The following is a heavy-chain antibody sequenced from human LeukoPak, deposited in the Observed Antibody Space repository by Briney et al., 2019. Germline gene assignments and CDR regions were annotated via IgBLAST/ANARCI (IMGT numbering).Heavy chain of an antibody. D-gene: IGHD3-3*01. CDR3: ARLRFDFWSGYTHPYFDY. Sequence: NPSETLSPTCTVSGGSISSSSYSWGWIRQPPGKGLEWIGSIYYSGTTYYNPSLKSRVTISVDTSKIQFSLKLSSVAATDTAVYFCARLRFDFWSGYTHPYFDYWGQGTLVTVSS. CDR1: GGSISSSSYS. CDR2: IYYSGTT. V-gene: IGHV4-39*01. J-gene: IGHJ4*02.